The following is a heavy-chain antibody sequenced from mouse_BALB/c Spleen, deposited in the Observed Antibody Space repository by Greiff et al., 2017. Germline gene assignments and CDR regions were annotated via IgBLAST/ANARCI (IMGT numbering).Heavy chain of an antibody. V-gene: IGHV5-9-4*01. CDR1: GFTFSSYA. J-gene: IGHJ1*01. CDR3: ARVSSYDWYFDV. D-gene: IGHD1-1*01. Sequence: DVMLVESGGGLVKPGGSLKLSCAASGFTFSSYAMSWVRQSPEKRLEWVAEISSGGSYTYYPDTVTGRFTISRDNAKNTLYLEMSSLRSEDTAMYYCARVSSYDWYFDVWGAGTTVTVSS. CDR2: ISSGGSYT.